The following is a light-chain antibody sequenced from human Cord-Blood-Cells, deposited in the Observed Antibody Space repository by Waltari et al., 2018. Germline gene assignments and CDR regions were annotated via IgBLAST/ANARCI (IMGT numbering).Light chain of an antibody. Sequence: SALTPPASVSGSPGQSITISCTGTTSDVGGYKYVSWYQQHPGKAPKLMIYEVSNRPSGVSNRFSGSKSGNTAYLTISGLQAEDEADYYCSSYTSSSTRVFGGGTKLTVL. CDR3: SSYTSSSTRV. J-gene: IGLJ3*02. V-gene: IGLV2-14*01. CDR1: TSDVGGYKY. CDR2: EVS.